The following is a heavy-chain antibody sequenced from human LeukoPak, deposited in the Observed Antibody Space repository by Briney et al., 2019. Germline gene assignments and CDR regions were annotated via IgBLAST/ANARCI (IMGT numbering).Heavy chain of an antibody. J-gene: IGHJ6*02. V-gene: IGHV4-4*02. CDR3: ARHNYYDSSGYRYYYGMDV. CDR2: IYHSGST. Sequence: PSGTLSLTCEVSGGSISSSNWWSWVRQPPGKGLECIGEIYHSGSTNYNPSLKSRVTISVDKSKTQFSLRLTSVTAADTAVYYCARHNYYDSSGYRYYYGMDVWGQGTTVTVSS. CDR1: GGSISSSNW. D-gene: IGHD3-22*01.